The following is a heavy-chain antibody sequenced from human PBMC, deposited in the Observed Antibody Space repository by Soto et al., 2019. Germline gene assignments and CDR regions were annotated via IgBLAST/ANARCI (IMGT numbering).Heavy chain of an antibody. V-gene: IGHV3-23*01. CDR3: AKAGSYNWNVVFHFDY. Sequence: GGSLRLSCAASGFTFSSYAMSWVHQAPGKGLEWVPAISGSGGSTYYADSVKGRFTISRDNSKNTLYLQMNSLRAEDTAVYYCAKAGSYNWNVVFHFDYWGQGTLVTVSS. CDR1: GFTFSSYA. CDR2: ISGSGGST. J-gene: IGHJ4*02. D-gene: IGHD1-1*01.